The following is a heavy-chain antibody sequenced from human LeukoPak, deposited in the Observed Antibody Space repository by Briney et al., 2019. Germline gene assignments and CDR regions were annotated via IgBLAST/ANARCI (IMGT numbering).Heavy chain of an antibody. Sequence: ASVKVSCKASGYTFTDYYMHWVRQAPGQGLEWMGWINPNSGGTNYAQKFQGRVTMTRDTPISTAYMELSRLRSDDTAVYYCARVSDTAMADSDYWGQGTLVTVSS. CDR3: ARVSDTAMADSDY. D-gene: IGHD5-18*01. CDR2: INPNSGGT. J-gene: IGHJ4*02. V-gene: IGHV1-2*02. CDR1: GYTFTDYY.